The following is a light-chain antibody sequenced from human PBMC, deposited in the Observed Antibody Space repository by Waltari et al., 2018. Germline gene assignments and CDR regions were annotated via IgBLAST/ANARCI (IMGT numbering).Light chain of an antibody. V-gene: IGKV3-20*01. CDR3: QQYDISPLT. Sequence: ETVFKQSPGTLSLSPGERAPLSCRASQTVRATYLAWTQQKPGQAPTLVIHDTSSRATGIPDRFSGSGFGTDFSLTISSLEPEDFAVYYCQQYDISPLTFGGGTKVETK. J-gene: IGKJ4*01. CDR2: DTS. CDR1: QTVRATY.